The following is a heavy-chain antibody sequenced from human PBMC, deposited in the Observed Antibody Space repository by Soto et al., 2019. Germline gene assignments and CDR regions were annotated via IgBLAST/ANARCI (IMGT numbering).Heavy chain of an antibody. CDR1: GGTFSSYA. CDR3: ACTVSNYYYYGMDV. Sequence: QVQLVQSGAEVKKPGSSVKVSCKASGGTFSSYAISWVQQAPGQGLEWMGGIIPIFGTADYAQKFQGRVTITADESTSTAYMELSSLRSEDTAVYYCACTVSNYYYYGMDVWGQGTTVTVSS. D-gene: IGHD2-8*01. J-gene: IGHJ6*02. CDR2: IIPIFGTA. V-gene: IGHV1-69*12.